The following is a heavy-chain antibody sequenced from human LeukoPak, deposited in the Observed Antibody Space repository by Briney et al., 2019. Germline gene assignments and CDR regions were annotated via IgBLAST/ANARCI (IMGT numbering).Heavy chain of an antibody. CDR1: GGSISSGDYY. CDR2: MYYSGST. CDR3: ARPYYYDSRIDP. Sequence: PSQTLSLTCTVSGGSISSGDYYWSWIRQPPGKGLEWIAYMYYSGSTYYNPSLKSRVTMSADTSKNQLSLKLSSVTAADTAVYYCARPYYYDSRIDPWGQGILVTVSS. J-gene: IGHJ5*02. D-gene: IGHD3-22*01. V-gene: IGHV4-30-4*01.